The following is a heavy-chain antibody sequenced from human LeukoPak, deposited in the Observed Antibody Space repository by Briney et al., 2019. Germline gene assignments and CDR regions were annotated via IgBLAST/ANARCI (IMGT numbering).Heavy chain of an antibody. J-gene: IGHJ2*01. Sequence: ASVKVSCKASGYTFTGYYMHWVRQAPGQGLEWMGWINPNSGGTNYAQKLQGRVTMTRDTSITTAYMELSRLSSDDTAVYYCARHPGKVTNDWYFDLWGRGTLVTVSS. D-gene: IGHD4-23*01. CDR3: ARHPGKVTNDWYFDL. V-gene: IGHV1-2*02. CDR1: GYTFTGYY. CDR2: INPNSGGT.